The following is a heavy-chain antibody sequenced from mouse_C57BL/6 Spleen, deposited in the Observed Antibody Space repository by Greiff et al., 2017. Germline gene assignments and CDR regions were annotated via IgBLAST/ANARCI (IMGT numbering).Heavy chain of an antibody. V-gene: IGHV1-63*01. CDR2: IYPGGGYT. CDR1: GYTFTNYW. CDR3: ARVITTVGGYFDY. D-gene: IGHD1-1*01. Sequence: QVQLKQSGAELVRPGTSVKMSCKASGYTFTNYWIGWAKQRPGHGLEWIGDIYPGGGYTNYNEKFKGKATLTADKSSSTAYMQFSSLTSEDSAIYYCARVITTVGGYFDYWGQGTTLTVSS. J-gene: IGHJ2*01.